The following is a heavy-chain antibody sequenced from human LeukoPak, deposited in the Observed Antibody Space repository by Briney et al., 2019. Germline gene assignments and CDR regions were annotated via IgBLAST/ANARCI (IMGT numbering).Heavy chain of an antibody. CDR2: LSHSGSS. V-gene: IGHV4-59*02. J-gene: IGHJ6*02. CDR1: GGSVSSYY. CDR3: ARGEPSTVRWYYYYGMDV. D-gene: IGHD4-23*01. Sequence: SETLSLTCTVSGGSVSSYYWSWIRRPPGRGLEWIAYLSHSGSSDSNPSLTSRVTTLVDTSKNQFSLKLTSVTAADTAVYYCARGEPSTVRWYYYYGMDVWGQGTTVTVSS.